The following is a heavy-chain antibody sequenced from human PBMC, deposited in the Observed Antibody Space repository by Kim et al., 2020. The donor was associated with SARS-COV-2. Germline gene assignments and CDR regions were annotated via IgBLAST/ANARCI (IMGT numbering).Heavy chain of an antibody. J-gene: IGHJ4*02. V-gene: IGHV3-30*03. CDR1: GFTFSSYG. CDR3: ARDQGGSYGEMAGDY. D-gene: IGHD1-26*01. CDR2: ISHDGNNK. Sequence: GGSLRLSCAASGFTFSSYGMHWVRQAPGKGLEWVAVISHDGNNKYYADSVKGRFTISRDNSKNTLYLQMNSLRAEDTAVYYCARDQGGSYGEMAGDYWGQGTLVTVSS.